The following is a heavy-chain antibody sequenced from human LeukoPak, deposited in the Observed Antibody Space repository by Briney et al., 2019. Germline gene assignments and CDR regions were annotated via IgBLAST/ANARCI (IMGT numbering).Heavy chain of an antibody. J-gene: IGHJ5*02. CDR1: GFTFTGYY. CDR2: ISAYNGNT. V-gene: IGHV1-18*04. CDR3: ARERSRDDYGDYGDWFDP. D-gene: IGHD4-17*01. Sequence: GASVKVSCKASGFTFTGYYMHWVRQAPGQGLEWMGWISAYNGNTNYAQKLQGRVTMTTDTSTSTAYMELRSLRSDDTAVYYCARERSRDDYGDYGDWFDPWGQGTLVTVSS.